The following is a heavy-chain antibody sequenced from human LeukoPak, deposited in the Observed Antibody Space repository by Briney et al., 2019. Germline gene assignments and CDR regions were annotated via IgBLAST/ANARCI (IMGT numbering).Heavy chain of an antibody. J-gene: IGHJ4*02. Sequence: KSGGPLRLSCVLSGLTFSDAWMSWVRQAPGKGLEWVGPIRNDRITDYAAPVQGRFSISRDNSKNTFYLQMNSLRTQDTGMYFCPWTATLFTVDYWGQGTLVTVSS. D-gene: IGHD5-12*01. CDR2: IRNDRIT. CDR1: GLTFSDAW. CDR3: PWTATLFTVDY. V-gene: IGHV3-15*01.